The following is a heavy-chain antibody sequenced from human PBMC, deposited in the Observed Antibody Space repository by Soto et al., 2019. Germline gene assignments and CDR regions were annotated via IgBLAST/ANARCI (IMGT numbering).Heavy chain of an antibody. CDR1: GYSFTSYW. V-gene: IGHV5-51*03. CDR3: ARADIVVVVAALDAFDI. D-gene: IGHD2-15*01. Sequence: EVQLVQSGAEVKKPGESLKISCKGSGYSFTSYWIGWVRQMPGKGLEWMGIIYPGDSDTRYSPSFQGQVTISADKSISTAYRQWSGLKASDTAMYYCARADIVVVVAALDAFDIWGQGTMVTVSS. J-gene: IGHJ3*02. CDR2: IYPGDSDT.